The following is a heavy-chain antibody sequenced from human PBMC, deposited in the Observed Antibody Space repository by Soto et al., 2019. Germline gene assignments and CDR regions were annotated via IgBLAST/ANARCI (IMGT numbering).Heavy chain of an antibody. Sequence: PSETLSLTCTVSGGSISSGGYYWSWIRQHPGKGLEWIGYIYYSGSTYYNPSLKSRVTISVDTSKNQFSLKLSSVTAADTAVYYCARTGTVTTFPHLPFDYWGQGTLVTVSS. CDR3: ARTGTVTTFPHLPFDY. D-gene: IGHD4-17*01. V-gene: IGHV4-31*03. J-gene: IGHJ4*02. CDR1: GGSISSGGYY. CDR2: IYYSGST.